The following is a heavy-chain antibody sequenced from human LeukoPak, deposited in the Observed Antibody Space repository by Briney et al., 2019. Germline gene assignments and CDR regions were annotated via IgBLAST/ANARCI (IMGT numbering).Heavy chain of an antibody. V-gene: IGHV1-2*02. D-gene: IGHD6-19*01. CDR1: GYTFTSYG. CDR2: INPNSGGT. J-gene: IGHJ4*02. Sequence: ASVKVSCKASGYTFTSYGISWVRQAPGQGLEWMGWINPNSGGTNYAQKFQGRVTMTRDTSISTAYMELSRLRSDDTAVYYCARAKRWLVGRDYWGQGTLVTVSS. CDR3: ARAKRWLVGRDY.